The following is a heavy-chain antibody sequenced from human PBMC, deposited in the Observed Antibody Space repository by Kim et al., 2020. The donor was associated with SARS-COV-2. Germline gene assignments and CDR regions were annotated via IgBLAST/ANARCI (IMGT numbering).Heavy chain of an antibody. D-gene: IGHD3-22*01. CDR1: GGSFSGYY. J-gene: IGHJ4*02. V-gene: IGHV4-34*01. Sequence: SETLSLTCAVYGGSFSGYYWSWIRQPPGKGLEWIGEINHSGSTIYNPSLKSRVTISVDTSKNQFSLKLSSVTAADTAVYYCARFKEEVSMIVVVITAVSSYLDYWGQGTLVTVSS. CDR3: ARFKEEVSMIVVVITAVSSYLDY. CDR2: INHSGST.